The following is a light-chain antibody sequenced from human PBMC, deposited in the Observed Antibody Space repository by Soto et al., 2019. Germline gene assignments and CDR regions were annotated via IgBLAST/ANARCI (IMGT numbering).Light chain of an antibody. CDR2: GTS. Sequence: DIQMTQSPLSLSASVGESVTITCRASQNISKFLNWYQKKPGKPPRLLIFGTSNLQSEVLSRFSGSRSATGFSLTISGLQPEDFTTFICQQSYRSPLNFGPGTRVA. CDR1: QNISKF. V-gene: IGKV1-39*01. J-gene: IGKJ3*01. CDR3: QQSYRSPLN.